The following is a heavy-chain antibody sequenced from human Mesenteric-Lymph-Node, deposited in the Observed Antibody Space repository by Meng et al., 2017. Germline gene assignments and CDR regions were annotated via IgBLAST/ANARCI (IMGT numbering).Heavy chain of an antibody. V-gene: IGHV4-30-4*01. CDR2: IHHSGSA. CDR1: GDSIRSDYF. CDR3: ASFDHIPRRNYFDY. D-gene: IGHD2-21*01. J-gene: IGHJ4*02. Sequence: VPPPGPGPGLVPPSRTLSLPCTVPGDSIRSDYFWSWIRQPPGKGLEWIGYIHHSGSAYYNPSLKSRVSISVDTYKNQFSLNLNSMTAADTAVYYCASFDHIPRRNYFDYWGQGTLVTVSS.